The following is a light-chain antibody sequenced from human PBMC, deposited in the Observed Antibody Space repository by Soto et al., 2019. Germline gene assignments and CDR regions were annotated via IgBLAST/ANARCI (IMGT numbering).Light chain of an antibody. V-gene: IGKV3-11*01. CDR1: QSIGSY. Sequence: EIVLTQSPATLSLSLGERATLSCRASQSIGSYLAWYQHKLGQPPRLLIYDASNRATGIPVRFSGSGSGTDFTLTISSLEPEDFAVHYCQQRSTWPPFSFGFGTKVDIK. CDR3: QQRSTWPPFS. CDR2: DAS. J-gene: IGKJ3*01.